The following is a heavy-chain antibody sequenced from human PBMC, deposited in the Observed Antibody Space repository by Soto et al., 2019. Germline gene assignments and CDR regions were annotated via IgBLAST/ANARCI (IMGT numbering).Heavy chain of an antibody. CDR3: ARNLFDYNGMDV. CDR1: GGSISSGNYY. J-gene: IGHJ6*02. D-gene: IGHD3-9*01. V-gene: IGHV4-30-4*01. CDR2: ISNSGPT. Sequence: QVQLQESGPGLVKPSQTLSLTCTVSGGSISSGNYYWCWIRQPPGKGREWIGYISNSGPTYYNPSLKRRTTISAHTSQNQFPPKMRSLTAADPAVYYWARNLFDYNGMDVWGQGTTVTVSS.